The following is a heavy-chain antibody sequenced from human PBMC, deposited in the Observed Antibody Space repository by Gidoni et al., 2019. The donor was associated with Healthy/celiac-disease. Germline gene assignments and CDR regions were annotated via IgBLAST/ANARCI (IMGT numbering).Heavy chain of an antibody. D-gene: IGHD5-12*01. Sequence: QVQLQESGPGLVKPSETLSLTCTVPGHSISSGYYWGWIRQPPGKGLEWIGSIYHSGSTYYNPSLKSRVTISVDTSKNQFSLKLSSVTAADTAVYYCAREADIVATINYWGQGTLVTVSS. V-gene: IGHV4-38-2*02. CDR1: GHSISSGYY. CDR3: AREADIVATINY. J-gene: IGHJ4*02. CDR2: IYHSGST.